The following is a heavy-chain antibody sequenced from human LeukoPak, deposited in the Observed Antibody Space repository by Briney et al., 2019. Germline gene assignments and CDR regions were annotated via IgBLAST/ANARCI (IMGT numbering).Heavy chain of an antibody. CDR3: ARGLWSWYWYFDL. J-gene: IGHJ2*01. V-gene: IGHV4-59*12. CDR1: GGSISSYY. Sequence: SETLSLTCTVSGGSISSYYWSWIRQPPGKGLEWIGYIYNSGSTNYNPSLKSRVTISVDTSKNQFSLKLSSVTAADTAVYYCARGLWSWYWYFDLWGRGTLVTVSS. D-gene: IGHD2-21*01. CDR2: IYNSGST.